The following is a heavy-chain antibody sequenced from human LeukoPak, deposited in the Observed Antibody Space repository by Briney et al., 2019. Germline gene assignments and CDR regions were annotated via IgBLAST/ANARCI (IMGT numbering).Heavy chain of an antibody. D-gene: IGHD6-19*01. CDR2: IRYDGSNK. V-gene: IGHV3-30*02. CDR1: GFTFSSYG. Sequence: GGSLRLSCAASGFTFSSYGMHWVRQAPGKGLEWVAFIRYDGSNKYYADSVKGRFTISRDNSKNTLYLQMNSLRAEDTAVYYCAKQHEIAVAGTILPGYWGQGTLVTVSS. CDR3: AKQHEIAVAGTILPGY. J-gene: IGHJ4*02.